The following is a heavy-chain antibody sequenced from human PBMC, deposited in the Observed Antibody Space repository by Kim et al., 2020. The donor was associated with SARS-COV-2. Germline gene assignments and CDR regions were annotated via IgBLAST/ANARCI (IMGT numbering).Heavy chain of an antibody. J-gene: IGHJ6*04. CDR3: ARESLGYYYDTTGYSRAGMDV. Sequence: ASVKVSCKASGYTFSSYGFSWVRQAPGQGLEWVGWISADDGNTNYAKMHQGRVTMTTDKSASTAYLELRSLRSDDTAVYFCARESLGYYYDTTGYSRAGMDVWGKGTTVTVSS. CDR1: GYTFSSYG. D-gene: IGHD3-22*01. V-gene: IGHV1-18*01. CDR2: ISADDGNT.